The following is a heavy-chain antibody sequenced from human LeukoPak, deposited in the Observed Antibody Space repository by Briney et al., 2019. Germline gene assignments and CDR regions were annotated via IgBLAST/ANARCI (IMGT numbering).Heavy chain of an antibody. CDR2: FSGSGGST. Sequence: GGSLRLSCAASGFTLTSYVMSWVRQAPGKGLEWVSTFSGSGGSTYHADSVKGRFTISRDNSKNTLYLQMNSLRAEDTAVYYCAKVPRYGDPHDYWGQGTLVTVSS. CDR1: GFTLTSYV. CDR3: AKVPRYGDPHDY. V-gene: IGHV3-23*01. J-gene: IGHJ4*02. D-gene: IGHD4-17*01.